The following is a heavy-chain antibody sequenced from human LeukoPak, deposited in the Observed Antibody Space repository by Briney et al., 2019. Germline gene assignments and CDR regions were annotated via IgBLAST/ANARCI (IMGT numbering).Heavy chain of an antibody. CDR3: ASVRSSWYYYYYGMDV. Sequence: ASETLSLTCTVSGGSISGTLNYWGWIRQPPGKGLEWIGSIYYSGSTYYNPSLKSRVTISLDTSKNQFSLKLSSVTAADTAVYYCASVRSSWYYYYYGMDVWGQGTTVTVSS. D-gene: IGHD6-13*01. V-gene: IGHV4-39*01. J-gene: IGHJ6*02. CDR2: IYYSGST. CDR1: GGSISGTLNY.